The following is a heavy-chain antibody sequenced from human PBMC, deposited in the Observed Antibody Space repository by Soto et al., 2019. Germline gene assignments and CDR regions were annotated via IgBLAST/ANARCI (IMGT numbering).Heavy chain of an antibody. J-gene: IGHJ4*02. CDR3: AKDPYYDCWRGSHFDS. Sequence: EVQLLESVGGLVQPGGSLRLSCDASGFTFSSYAMSWVRQAPGKGLEWVSAISGSSEKTYYADYVKGRFTISRDNSKNTLYLQMNSLRVEDTAVYYCAKDPYYDCWRGSHFDSWGQGTLVTVSS. CDR2: ISGSSEKT. D-gene: IGHD3-3*01. CDR1: GFTFSSYA. V-gene: IGHV3-23*01.